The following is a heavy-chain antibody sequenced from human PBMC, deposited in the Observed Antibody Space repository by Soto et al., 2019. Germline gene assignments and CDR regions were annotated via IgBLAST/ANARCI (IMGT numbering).Heavy chain of an antibody. J-gene: IGHJ4*02. CDR1: GYTFTHYY. Sequence: ASVKVSCKASGYTFTHYYIHWVRQAPGQGLEWMGIINPNGGITTYAQKFRAGFSMTRDTSTSTAYMELSSLRSEDTAVYYCARGTTVTTPLGHYWGQGTLVTVSS. CDR3: ARGTTVTTPLGHY. CDR2: INPNGGIT. D-gene: IGHD4-17*01. V-gene: IGHV1-46*01.